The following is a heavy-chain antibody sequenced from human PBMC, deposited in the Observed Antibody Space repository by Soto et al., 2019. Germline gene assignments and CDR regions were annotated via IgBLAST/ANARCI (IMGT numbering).Heavy chain of an antibody. V-gene: IGHV1-69*02. CDR2: IFPLTDIP. J-gene: IGHJ4*02. CDR1: GGTLRNYT. Sequence: QVQLVQSGTEVKKPGSSVKVSCKASGGTLRNYTINWVRQAPGHGLEWMGSIFPLTDIPDYAQNFQARLTSSADKSTSTAYMELSSLTYDDTAMYFCARGPLVVLNYFESWGQGNLVTVSS. CDR3: ARGPLVVLNYFES.